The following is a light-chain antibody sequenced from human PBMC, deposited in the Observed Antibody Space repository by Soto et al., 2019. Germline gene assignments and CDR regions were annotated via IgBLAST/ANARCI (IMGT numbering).Light chain of an antibody. J-gene: IGKJ5*01. V-gene: IGKV1-9*01. CDR3: QQVNDYPTT. Sequence: EIQLNQSPSFLAASVGDRVTIACRASQDIKSYLAWYQQKPGKAPKVLISPAATLQSGVPSRFSGSGSGTEFTLTITSLQPEDFATYHCQQVNDYPTTFGQGKRLDIK. CDR2: PAA. CDR1: QDIKSY.